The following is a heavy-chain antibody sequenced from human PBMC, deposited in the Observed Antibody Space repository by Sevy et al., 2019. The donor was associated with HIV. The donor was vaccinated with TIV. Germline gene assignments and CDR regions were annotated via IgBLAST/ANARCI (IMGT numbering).Heavy chain of an antibody. D-gene: IGHD2-15*01. V-gene: IGHV3-23*01. J-gene: IGHJ4*02. CDR2: ISGSGGST. CDR3: AKSRLGYCSGGSCQLVAFDY. Sequence: GGSLRLSCAASGFTFSSYAMSWVRQAPGKGLEWVSAISGSGGSTYYADSVKGRFTISRDNSKNRLYLQMNSLRAEDTAVYYCAKSRLGYCSGGSCQLVAFDYWGQGTLVTVSS. CDR1: GFTFSSYA.